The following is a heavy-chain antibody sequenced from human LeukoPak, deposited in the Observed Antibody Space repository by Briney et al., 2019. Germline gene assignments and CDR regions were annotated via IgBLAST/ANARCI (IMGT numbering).Heavy chain of an antibody. J-gene: IGHJ4*02. CDR3: ARDRPAGYSGYDLGFDY. D-gene: IGHD5-12*01. Sequence: PGGSLRLSCAASGFTFSSYEMNWVRQAPGKGLEWVSYISSSGSTIYYADSVKGRFTISRDNAKNSLYLQMNSLRAEDTAVYYCARDRPAGYSGYDLGFDYWGQGTLVTVSS. CDR2: ISSSGSTI. CDR1: GFTFSSYE. V-gene: IGHV3-48*03.